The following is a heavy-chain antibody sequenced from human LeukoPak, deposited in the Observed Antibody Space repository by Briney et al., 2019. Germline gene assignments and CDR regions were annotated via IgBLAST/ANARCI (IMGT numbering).Heavy chain of an antibody. CDR3: ARDAWRRAFTYGMDV. J-gene: IGHJ6*02. V-gene: IGHV3-9*01. D-gene: IGHD5-12*01. CDR1: GFTLNYYA. Sequence: GGSLRLSCAASGFTLNYYAMHWVRQAPGKGLEWVAGISWSSGNIGYADSVKGRFTISRDNAEHSLHLQMNSLRTEDTALYFCARDAWRRAFTYGMDVWGQGTTVAVSS. CDR2: ISWSSGNI.